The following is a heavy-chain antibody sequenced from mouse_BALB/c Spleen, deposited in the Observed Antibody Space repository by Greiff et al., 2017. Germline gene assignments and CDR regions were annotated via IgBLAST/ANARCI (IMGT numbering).Heavy chain of an antibody. V-gene: IGHV1S135*01. J-gene: IGHJ4*01. CDR3: ARPSMDY. CDR1: GYSFTSYY. Sequence: EVQLQQSGPELMKPGASVKISCKASGYSFTSYYMHWAKQSHGKSLEWIGYIDPFNGGTSYNQKFKGKATLTVDKSSSTAYMHLSSLTSEDSAVYYCARPSMDYWGQGTSVTVSS. CDR2: IDPFNGGT.